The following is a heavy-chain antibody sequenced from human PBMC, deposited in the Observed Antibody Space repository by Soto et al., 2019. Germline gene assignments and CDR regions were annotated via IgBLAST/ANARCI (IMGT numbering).Heavy chain of an antibody. D-gene: IGHD6-13*01. Sequence: QVQLVQSGAEVKKPGSSVKVSCKASGGTFSSYAISWVRQAPGQGLEWMGGIIPIFGTANYAQKFQGRVTMRADEATCTAYMELSSLGADDMAVYYCARDCARYRSSWYSRGVRVGYYGMDVWGQGTTVTVSS. CDR1: GGTFSSYA. V-gene: IGHV1-69*12. J-gene: IGHJ6*02. CDR2: IIPIFGTA. CDR3: ARDCARYRSSWYSRGVRVGYYGMDV.